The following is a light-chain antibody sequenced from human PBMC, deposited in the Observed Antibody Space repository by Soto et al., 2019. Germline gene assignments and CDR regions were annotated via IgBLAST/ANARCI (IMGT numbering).Light chain of an antibody. CDR1: SSNIRAGYD. CDR2: GNT. V-gene: IGLV1-40*01. J-gene: IGLJ2*01. CDR3: QSYDSSLTVV. Sequence: QSVLTQPPSVSGAPGQRVTISCTGSSSNIRAGYDVHWYQQFPGTTPKFLIYGNTNRPSGVPDRFSASKSGTSASLDITGLQAEDEAEYFCQSYDSSLTVVFGGGTKLTVL.